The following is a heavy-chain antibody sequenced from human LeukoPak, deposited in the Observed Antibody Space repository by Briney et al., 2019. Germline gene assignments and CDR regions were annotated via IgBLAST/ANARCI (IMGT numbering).Heavy chain of an antibody. J-gene: IGHJ3*02. D-gene: IGHD4-17*01. Sequence: SQTRSLTCAISGDSVSSNSAAWNWIRQSPSRGLEWLGRTYYRSKWYNDYAVSVKSRITINPDTSKNQFSLQLNSVTPEDTAVYYCARDRPSTVTTRGDAFDIWGQGTMVTVPS. CDR2: TYYRSKWYN. CDR3: ARDRPSTVTTRGDAFDI. CDR1: GDSVSSNSAA. V-gene: IGHV6-1*01.